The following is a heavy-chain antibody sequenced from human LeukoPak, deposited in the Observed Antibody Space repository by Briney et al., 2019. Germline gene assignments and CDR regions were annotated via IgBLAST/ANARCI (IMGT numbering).Heavy chain of an antibody. J-gene: IGHJ4*02. V-gene: IGHV1-3*01. CDR1: GYTFTNNA. CDR3: TRDMYYGSGGVFDH. D-gene: IGHD3-10*01. CDR2: INVGNGDT. Sequence: ASVKVSCKTSGYTFTNNAVHWVRQAPGQRLEFVGWINVGNGDTQYSQKFQGRVTITRDASASTAYMELGSLRSEDTAVYYCTRDMYYGSGGVFDHGAQGTLVTASS.